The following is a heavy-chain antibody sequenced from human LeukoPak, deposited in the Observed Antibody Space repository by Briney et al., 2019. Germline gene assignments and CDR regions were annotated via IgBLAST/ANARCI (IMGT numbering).Heavy chain of an antibody. CDR3: ARTADGTSDY. J-gene: IGHJ4*02. D-gene: IGHD6-13*01. CDR1: GFTFSTYS. Sequence: GGSLRLSCAASGFTFSTYSMNWVRQAPGKGLEWVSFISSSSSYTSYADSVKGRFTISRDNAKNSLYLQMSSLRAEDTAVYYCARTADGTSDYWGQGTLVTVSS. V-gene: IGHV3-21*01. CDR2: ISSSSSYT.